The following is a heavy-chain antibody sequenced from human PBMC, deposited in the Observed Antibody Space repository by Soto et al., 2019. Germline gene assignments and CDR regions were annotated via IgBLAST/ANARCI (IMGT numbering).Heavy chain of an antibody. V-gene: IGHV2-5*02. CDR3: IQSRCGGDCLQSYASYYCYRMYV. Sequence: SGPYAGEPTQTLTLTCTFSAFSLSTGGVGVGWIRQPPGKALEWLALIYWDDDKRYSPSLRSRLTITKDTSKNQVVLTMTNMEPVDTATYYCIQSRCGGDCLQSYASYYCYRMYVWGQGTTVTGS. J-gene: IGHJ6*02. CDR2: IYWDDDK. D-gene: IGHD2-21*02. CDR1: AFSLSTGGVG.